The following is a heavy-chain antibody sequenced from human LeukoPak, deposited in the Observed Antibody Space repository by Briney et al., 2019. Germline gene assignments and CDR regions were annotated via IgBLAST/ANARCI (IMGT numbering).Heavy chain of an antibody. V-gene: IGHV3-23*01. D-gene: IGHD5-24*01. CDR2: IIPSGHTT. J-gene: IGHJ4*02. CDR3: AKDDRWLQFCC. Sequence: GGSLRLSCAASGFTFSSYEMNWVRQAPGKGLEWVSGIIPSGHTTYYADSVRGRFTISRDNSRNTLYLQMNSLRAEDTAVYYCAKDDRWLQFCCWGQGTLVTVSA. CDR1: GFTFSSYE.